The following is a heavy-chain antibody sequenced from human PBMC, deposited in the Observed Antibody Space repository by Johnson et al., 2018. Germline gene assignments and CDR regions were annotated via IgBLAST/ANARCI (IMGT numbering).Heavy chain of an antibody. D-gene: IGHD3-10*01. J-gene: IGHJ3*02. CDR1: GYSFTSYW. CDR2: IYPGDSDT. V-gene: IGHV5-51*01. Sequence: VQLVQSGAEVKKXGESLKISCKGSGYSFTSYWIGWVRQMPGKGLEWMGLIYPGDSDTRYSPSFQGQVTIPADKSISPAYLQWSSLKASDTAMYYCARHPTLLWDDAFDIWGQGTMVTVSS. CDR3: ARHPTLLWDDAFDI.